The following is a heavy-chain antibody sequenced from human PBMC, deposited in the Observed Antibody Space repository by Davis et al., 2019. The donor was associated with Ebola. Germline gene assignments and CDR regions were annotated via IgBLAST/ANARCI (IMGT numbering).Heavy chain of an antibody. CDR2: ICHSGST. V-gene: IGHV4-4*02. CDR3: ARVGYGSGSSTFDY. CDR1: GGSISSSNW. D-gene: IGHD3-10*01. Sequence: MPSETLSLTCAVSGGSISSSNWWSWVRQPPGKGLEWIGEICHSGSTSYSPSLKSRVTISIDKSKNQFSLNLNSVTAADTAVYYCARVGYGSGSSTFDYWGQGTLVTVSS. J-gene: IGHJ4*02.